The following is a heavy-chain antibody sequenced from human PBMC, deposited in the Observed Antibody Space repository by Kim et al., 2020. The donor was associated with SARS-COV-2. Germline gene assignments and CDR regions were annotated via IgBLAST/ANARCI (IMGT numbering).Heavy chain of an antibody. D-gene: IGHD1-26*01. CDR2: IAYDESNI. CDR3: ARDRRIIADVSLHYYYYYGMDV. Sequence: GGSLRLSCEASGFAFSAHGMHWVRQAPGKGLEWVASIAYDESNIKYADSVKGRLSISRDNFRNTLFLQMRGLRPEDTAVYFCARDRRIIADVSLHYYYYYGMDVWGQGTTVTVS. CDR1: GFAFSAHG. V-gene: IGHV3-30*03. J-gene: IGHJ6*02.